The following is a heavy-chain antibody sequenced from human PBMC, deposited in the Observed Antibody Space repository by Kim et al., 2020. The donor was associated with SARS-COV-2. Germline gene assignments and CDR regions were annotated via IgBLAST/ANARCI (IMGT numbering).Heavy chain of an antibody. J-gene: IGHJ1*01. CDR2: IDYSGSA. D-gene: IGHD3-9*01. V-gene: IGHV4-59*08. Sequence: SETLSLTCSVSGASINSHYWAWIRQPPGKGLEWIGQIDYSGSAKYDPSLKSRVTFSVDTAKNQFSLKVTSLAPADTAVYYCARQAWRGKDVALGLFYFDLWGQGTPVYVFS. CDR1: GASINSHY. CDR3: ARQAWRGKDVALGLFYFDL.